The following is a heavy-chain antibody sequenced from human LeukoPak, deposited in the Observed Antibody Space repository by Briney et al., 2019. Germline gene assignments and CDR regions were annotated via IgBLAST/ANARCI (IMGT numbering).Heavy chain of an antibody. CDR3: AKVAPSYGPLFV. Sequence: GRSLRLSCSASGFTFSSYAIHWVRQAPGKGLEWVAVISDGGSNKYYADSVKGRFTISRDNSKNTLYLQMNSLRAEDTAVYYCAKVAPSYGPLFVGGQGTLVTVSS. D-gene: IGHD5-18*01. CDR2: ISDGGSNK. CDR1: GFTFSSYA. V-gene: IGHV3-30*04. J-gene: IGHJ4*02.